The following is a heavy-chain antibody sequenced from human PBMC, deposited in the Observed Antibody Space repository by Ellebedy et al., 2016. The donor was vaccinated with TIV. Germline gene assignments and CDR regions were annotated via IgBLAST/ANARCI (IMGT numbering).Heavy chain of an antibody. J-gene: IGHJ4*02. CDR2: ISGSRRHS. CDR3: VRDPLGWEHGYFDY. CDR1: GFVFSDYT. V-gene: IGHV3-21*01. Sequence: GESLKISXEASGFVFSDYTMHWVRQAPGKGLEWVSSISGSRRHSYYADSLKGRFTISRDNAENSLFLQVDSLRGDDTAVYYCVRDPLGWEHGYFDYWGQGTLVTVSS. D-gene: IGHD4-23*01.